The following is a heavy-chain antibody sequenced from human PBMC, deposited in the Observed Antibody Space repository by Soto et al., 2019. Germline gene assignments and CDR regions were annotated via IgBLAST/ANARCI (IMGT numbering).Heavy chain of an antibody. CDR1: GFTFSSYW. CDR2: FNSDGSST. Sequence: GGSLRLSCAASGFTFSSYWMHWVRQAPGKGLVWVSRFNSDGSSTSYADSVKGRFTISRDNAKNTLYLQMNSLRAEDTAVYYCVRTSLVVAAATREDYWGQGTLVTVSS. D-gene: IGHD2-15*01. CDR3: VRTSLVVAAATREDY. V-gene: IGHV3-74*01. J-gene: IGHJ4*02.